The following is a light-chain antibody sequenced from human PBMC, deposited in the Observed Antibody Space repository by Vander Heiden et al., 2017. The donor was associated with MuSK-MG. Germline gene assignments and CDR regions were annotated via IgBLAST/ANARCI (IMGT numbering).Light chain of an antibody. V-gene: IGLV1-40*01. J-gene: IGLJ2*01. CDR3: QSYDSSLSGSV. CDR1: SSNIGAGYD. Sequence: QSVLTQPPSASGAPGQRVTISCTGSSSNIGAGYDVHWYQQLPGTAPKLLIYGNSNRPSGVPDRFSGSKSGTSASLAITGLQAEDEADYYGQSYDSSLSGSVFGGGTKLTVL. CDR2: GNS.